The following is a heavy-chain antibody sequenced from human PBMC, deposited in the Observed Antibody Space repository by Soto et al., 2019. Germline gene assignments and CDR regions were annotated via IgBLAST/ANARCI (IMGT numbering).Heavy chain of an antibody. Sequence: QVQVKESGPGLVKPSETLSLTCSVFGGSMSPYYWSWIRQSPGKGLEWIANIYYRGNTNYNPSLETRVTISIDTSKTQFSLRLNSLTAADTAVYYCARHSKKTGDFDYYCGMDVWGQGTTVTVSS. CDR2: IYYRGNT. CDR1: GGSMSPYY. V-gene: IGHV4-59*08. J-gene: IGHJ6*02. D-gene: IGHD7-27*01. CDR3: ARHSKKTGDFDYYCGMDV.